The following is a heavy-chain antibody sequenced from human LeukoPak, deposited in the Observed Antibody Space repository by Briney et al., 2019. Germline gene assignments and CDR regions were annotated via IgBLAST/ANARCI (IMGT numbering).Heavy chain of an antibody. D-gene: IGHD6-6*01. V-gene: IGHV3-7*01. CDR1: GFTFSSYW. Sequence: PGGSLRLSCAASGFTFSSYWMNWVRRAPGEGLEWVAKIKQDGSEKYYVDSVKGRFTISRDNAKNSLYLQMNSLRAEDTAVYYCARMSIAAHFDYWGQGTLVTVSS. CDR3: ARMSIAAHFDY. J-gene: IGHJ4*02. CDR2: IKQDGSEK.